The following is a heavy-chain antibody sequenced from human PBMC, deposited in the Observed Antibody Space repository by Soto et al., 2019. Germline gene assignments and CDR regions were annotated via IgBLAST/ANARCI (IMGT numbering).Heavy chain of an antibody. Sequence: SETLSLTCTVSGGSISSSSYYWGWIRQPPGKGLEWIGSIYYSGSTYYNPSLKSRVTISVDTSKNQFSLKLSSVTAADTAVYYCARLQAPRGEWLLYPEIGWFDPWGQGTLVTVSS. J-gene: IGHJ5*02. CDR3: ARLQAPRGEWLLYPEIGWFDP. V-gene: IGHV4-39*01. D-gene: IGHD3-3*01. CDR2: IYYSGST. CDR1: GGSISSSSYY.